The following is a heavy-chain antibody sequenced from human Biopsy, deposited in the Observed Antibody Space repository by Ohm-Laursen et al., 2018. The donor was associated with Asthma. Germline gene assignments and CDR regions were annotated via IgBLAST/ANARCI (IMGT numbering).Heavy chain of an antibody. CDR3: ARAGESDLVGGLDV. CDR1: GFTFSTYG. D-gene: IGHD2-21*01. J-gene: IGHJ6*02. CDR2: IAWDGINS. Sequence: PLTLSCTASGFTFSTYGMHWVRQAPGKGLEWVAYIAWDGINSYYADSVKGRFTISRDNSRNTLYLQKNSLRADDTAVYYCARAGESDLVGGLDVWGQGTTVIVS. V-gene: IGHV3-30*03.